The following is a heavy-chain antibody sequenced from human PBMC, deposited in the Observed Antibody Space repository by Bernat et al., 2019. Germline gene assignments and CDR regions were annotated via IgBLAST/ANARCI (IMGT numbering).Heavy chain of an antibody. D-gene: IGHD1-1*01. V-gene: IGHV3-33*01. CDR2: IWYDGSNK. Sequence: QVQLVESGGGVAQPGRSLRLSCAASGFTFSSYGMHWVRQAPGKGLEWVAVIWYDGSNKYYAGSVKGRFTISRDNSKNTLYLQMNSLRAEDTAVYYCARDVVRAFDIWGQGTMVTVSS. CDR3: ARDVVRAFDI. J-gene: IGHJ3*02. CDR1: GFTFSSYG.